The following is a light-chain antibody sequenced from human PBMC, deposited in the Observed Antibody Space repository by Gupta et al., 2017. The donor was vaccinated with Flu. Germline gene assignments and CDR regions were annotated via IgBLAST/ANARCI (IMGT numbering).Light chain of an antibody. CDR2: SAS. J-gene: IGKJ1*01. Sequence: DIQMTQSPSSLSASVGDRVTIPCRTSQSISTYLNWYQQKPGKAPKLLIYSASSLQTGVPSRFSGSGSGTDFTLTISRLQPKDFATYYCQQTYSTPWTFGQGTEVEIK. V-gene: IGKV1-39*01. CDR1: QSISTY. CDR3: QQTYSTPWT.